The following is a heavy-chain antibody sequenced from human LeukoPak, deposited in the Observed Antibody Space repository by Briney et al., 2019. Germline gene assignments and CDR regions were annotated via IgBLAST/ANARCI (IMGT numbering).Heavy chain of an antibody. CDR2: INPNSGGT. Sequence: GASVKVSCKASGYTFTGYYMHWVRQAPGQGLEWMGWINPNSGGTNYAQKFQGRVTMTRDTSISTAYMELSRLRSDDTAVYYCARGPGYYGSGSYYYYYMDVWGKGTTVTISS. J-gene: IGHJ6*03. V-gene: IGHV1-2*02. D-gene: IGHD3-10*01. CDR1: GYTFTGYY. CDR3: ARGPGYYGSGSYYYYYMDV.